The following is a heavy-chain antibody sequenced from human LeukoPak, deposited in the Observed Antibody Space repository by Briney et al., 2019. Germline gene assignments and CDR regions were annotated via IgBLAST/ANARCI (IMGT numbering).Heavy chain of an antibody. CDR1: VFTFSTYW. CDR2: ISSDGRNT. V-gene: IGHV3-74*01. Sequence: PGGSLRLSRAASVFTFSTYWMHWVRQAPGKGLVWVSRISSDGRNTIYADSVKGLFTISRDSANNTLFLQMNSLRGDDTAVYYCAREWALPGPYFMDVWGKGTTVTVSS. J-gene: IGHJ6*03. D-gene: IGHD7-27*01. CDR3: AREWALPGPYFMDV.